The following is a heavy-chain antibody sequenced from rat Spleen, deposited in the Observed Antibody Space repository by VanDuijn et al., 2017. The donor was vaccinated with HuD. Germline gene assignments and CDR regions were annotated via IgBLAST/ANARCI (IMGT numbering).Heavy chain of an antibody. CDR3: ARVPYYFSGDPNFMDA. J-gene: IGHJ4*01. CDR2: IWTGGST. V-gene: IGHV2-30*01. D-gene: IGHD1-1*01. CDR1: GFSLTSYN. Sequence: QVQLKESGPGLVQPSQTLSLTCTVSGFSLTSYNVHWVRQPTGKGLEWMGIIWTGGSTDYNSALKSRLSISRDTSKSQVFLKMNSLQTEDIATYYCARVPYYFSGDPNFMDAWGQGVSVTVSS.